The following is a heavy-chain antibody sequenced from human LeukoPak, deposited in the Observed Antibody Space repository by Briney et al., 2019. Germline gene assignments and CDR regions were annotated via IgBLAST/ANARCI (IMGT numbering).Heavy chain of an antibody. J-gene: IGHJ4*02. V-gene: IGHV4-59*08. CDR3: ATQQLVRGPYFDY. CDR1: GGSLSSYD. D-gene: IGHD6-13*01. Sequence: SETLSLTCTVSGGSLSSYDWSWIRQPPGKGREWIGDIYYSGGTNDDPALMSRVARSGDTSKNHFSLKLRSVPAANPAVYYCATQQLVRGPYFDYWGQGTLVTVSS. CDR2: IYYSGGT.